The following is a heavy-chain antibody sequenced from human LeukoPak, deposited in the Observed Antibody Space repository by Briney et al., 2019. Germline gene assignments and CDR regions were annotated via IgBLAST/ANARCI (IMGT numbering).Heavy chain of an antibody. D-gene: IGHD2-15*01. V-gene: IGHV3-23*01. CDR2: ITDNGNTT. CDR1: GFTFSSYA. CDR3: ATLRLSDHFDY. Sequence: SGGSLRLSCAASGFTFSSYAMNWVRLAPGKGLEWVSAITDNGNTTCYADSVKGRFTISRDNSKNTLYLQMNSLRAEDTAVYYCATLRLSDHFDYWGQGTLVTVSS. J-gene: IGHJ4*02.